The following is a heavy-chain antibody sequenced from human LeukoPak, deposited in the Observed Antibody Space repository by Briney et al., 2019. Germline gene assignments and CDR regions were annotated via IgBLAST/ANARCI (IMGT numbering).Heavy chain of an antibody. CDR2: VYYSGNI. CDR1: GGSISDYH. D-gene: IGHD5-18*01. CDR3: ARVSGDTAMDSFDY. Sequence: ASETLSLTCTVSGGSISDYHWTWIRQPPGKGLEWNGYVYYSGNINYNPSLKSRVSMSVDTSRAQFSLKLSSVTAADTAVYYCARVSGDTAMDSFDYWGQGTLVTVSS. J-gene: IGHJ4*02. V-gene: IGHV4-59*01.